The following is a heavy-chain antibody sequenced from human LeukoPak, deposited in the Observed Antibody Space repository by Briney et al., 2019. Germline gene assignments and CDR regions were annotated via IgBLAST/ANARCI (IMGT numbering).Heavy chain of an antibody. V-gene: IGHV3-33*06. J-gene: IGHJ4*02. CDR2: IWYDGSNK. CDR1: GFTFSSYG. Sequence: PGGSLRLSCAASGFTFSSYGMHWVRQAPGKGLEWVAVIWYDGSNKYYADSVKGRFTISRDNSKNTLYLQMNSLTAEDTAVYYCAKDRRDSSGRFRADDYWGQGTLVTVSS. D-gene: IGHD6-19*01. CDR3: AKDRRDSSGRFRADDY.